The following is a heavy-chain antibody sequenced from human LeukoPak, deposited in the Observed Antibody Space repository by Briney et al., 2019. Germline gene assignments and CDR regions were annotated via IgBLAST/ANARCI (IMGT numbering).Heavy chain of an antibody. J-gene: IGHJ4*02. CDR1: GFTFSSYA. D-gene: IGHD3-10*01. CDR2: ISYDGSNK. CDR3: ARDGAYYYGSGSYNLYYFDY. Sequence: GGSVRLSCAASGFTFSSYAMHWVRQAPGKGLEWVAVISYDGSNKYYADSVKGRFTISRDNSKNTLYLQMNSLRAEDTAVYYCARDGAYYYGSGSYNLYYFDYWGEGTLASVSS. V-gene: IGHV3-30-3*01.